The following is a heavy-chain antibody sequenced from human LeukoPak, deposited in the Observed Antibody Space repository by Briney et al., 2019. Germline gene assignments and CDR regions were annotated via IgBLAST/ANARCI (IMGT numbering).Heavy chain of an antibody. J-gene: IGHJ4*02. V-gene: IGHV4-30-2*01. CDR3: ASGDSSLFDY. CDR2: IYHSGST. CDR1: GGSISSGGYY. D-gene: IGHD7-27*01. Sequence: KASETLSLTCTVYGGSISSGGYYWSWIRQPPGKGLEWIGYIYHSGSTYYNPSLKSRVTISVDRSKNQFSLKLSSVTAADTAVYYCASGDSSLFDYWGQGTLVTVSS.